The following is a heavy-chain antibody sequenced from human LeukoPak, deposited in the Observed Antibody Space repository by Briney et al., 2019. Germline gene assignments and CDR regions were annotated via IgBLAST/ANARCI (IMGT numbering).Heavy chain of an antibody. CDR2: IDDSGVIR. Sequence: GGSLRLPCAASGFTFSSYGMSWVRQAPGKGLEWVSRIDDSGVIRSYADSVKGRFTISRDNSKMTLTLQMNSLRAEDTAVYYCAKRLKRNYYYHYAMDVWGQGTTVTVSS. CDR1: GFTFSSYG. CDR3: AKRLKRNYYYHYAMDV. V-gene: IGHV3-23*01. D-gene: IGHD3-22*01. J-gene: IGHJ6*02.